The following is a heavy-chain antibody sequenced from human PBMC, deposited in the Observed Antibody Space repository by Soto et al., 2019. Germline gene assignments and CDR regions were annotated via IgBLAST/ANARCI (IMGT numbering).Heavy chain of an antibody. D-gene: IGHD3-22*01. V-gene: IGHV4-39*01. CDR3: AILAYDANGFNVYGDDAFEL. CDR2: ISHTGTA. Sequence: ATLSLTCTVSGGSISDNDYYWSWIRQPPGKGMEWIGTISHTGTAYYNPSLESRVAVSVGTSENQFSLNLSSVTAADTAVYYCAILAYDANGFNVYGDDAFELWGQGTMVTVSS. J-gene: IGHJ3*01. CDR1: GGSISDNDYY.